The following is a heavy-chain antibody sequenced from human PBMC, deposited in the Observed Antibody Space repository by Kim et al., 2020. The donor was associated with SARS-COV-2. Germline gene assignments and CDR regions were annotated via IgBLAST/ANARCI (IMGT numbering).Heavy chain of an antibody. V-gene: IGHV1-18*01. D-gene: IGHD3-3*01. J-gene: IGHJ3*02. Sequence: ASVKVSCKASGYTFTSYGISWVRQAPGQGLEWMGWISAYNGNTNYAQKLQGRVTMTTDTSTSTAYMELRSLRSDDTAVYYCARDGDVLRFLEWLLPNDAFDIWGQGTMVTVSS. CDR2: ISAYNGNT. CDR3: ARDGDVLRFLEWLLPNDAFDI. CDR1: GYTFTSYG.